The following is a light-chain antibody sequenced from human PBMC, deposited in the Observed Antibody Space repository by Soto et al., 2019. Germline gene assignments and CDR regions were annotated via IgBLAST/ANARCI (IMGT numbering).Light chain of an antibody. J-gene: IGLJ1*01. V-gene: IGLV1-47*02. Sequence: QSALTQPPSASGTPGQSVTISCSGSSPNIGGNYVYLYQHLPGTAPRLLIYNNNQRPSGVPDRFSGSKSGPSASLAINGLRSEDEADYYCAAWDNSFSGSLVFGTGTKVTVL. CDR2: NNN. CDR1: SPNIGGNY. CDR3: AAWDNSFSGSLV.